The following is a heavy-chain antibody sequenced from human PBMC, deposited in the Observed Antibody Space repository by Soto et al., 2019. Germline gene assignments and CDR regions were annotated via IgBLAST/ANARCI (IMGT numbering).Heavy chain of an antibody. CDR1: GGSIRNVY. Sequence: PSETLSLTCAVSGGSIRNVYWSWIRPPPGKGLEWIGFIFHSGNAKYNPSLKSRVTISVDTSKNQFSLSLDSVTAADTAVYFCARAHAPTLPFDYWGQGTLVTVSS. CDR3: ARAHAPTLPFDY. CDR2: IFHSGNA. V-gene: IGHV4-59*01. D-gene: IGHD2-2*01. J-gene: IGHJ4*01.